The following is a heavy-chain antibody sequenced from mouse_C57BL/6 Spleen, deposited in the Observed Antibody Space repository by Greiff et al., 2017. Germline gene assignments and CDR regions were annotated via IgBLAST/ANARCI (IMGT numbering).Heavy chain of an antibody. CDR2: IDPEDGDT. Sequence: VQLQQSGAELVRPGASVKLSCTASGFNIKDYCMHWVKQRPEQGLEWIGRIDPEDGDTEYAPKFQGKATMTADTSSNTAYLQLSSLTSEDTAVYYCTIDLRGSSPHWYFDVWGTGTTVTVSS. V-gene: IGHV14-1*01. CDR3: TIDLRGSSPHWYFDV. CDR1: GFNIKDYC. J-gene: IGHJ1*03. D-gene: IGHD1-1*01.